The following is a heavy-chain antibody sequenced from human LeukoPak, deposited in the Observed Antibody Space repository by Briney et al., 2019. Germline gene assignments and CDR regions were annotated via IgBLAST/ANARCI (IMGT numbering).Heavy chain of an antibody. CDR1: GFTFSDYS. CDR3: ARGQVGATTYYYYYMDV. J-gene: IGHJ6*03. D-gene: IGHD1-26*01. CDR2: INWNGGST. Sequence: PGGSLRLSCAASGFTFSDYSMSWVRQAPGKGLEWVSGINWNGGSTGYADSVKGRFTISRDNAKNSLYLQMNSLRAEDTAVYYCARGQVGATTYYYYYMDVWGKGTTVTVSS. V-gene: IGHV3-20*04.